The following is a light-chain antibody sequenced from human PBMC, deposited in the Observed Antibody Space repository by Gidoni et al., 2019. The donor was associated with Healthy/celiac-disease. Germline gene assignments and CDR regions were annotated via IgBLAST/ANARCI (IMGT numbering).Light chain of an antibody. Sequence: EIVLTQSPATLSLSPGERATLSCRASQTVSSYLAWYQQKPGQAPRLLIYDASNRATGIPARFSGSGSGTDFTLTISSIEPEDFAVYYCQQRSNWPPGLTFGGGTKVEIK. CDR1: QTVSSY. CDR3: QQRSNWPPGLT. V-gene: IGKV3-11*01. CDR2: DAS. J-gene: IGKJ4*01.